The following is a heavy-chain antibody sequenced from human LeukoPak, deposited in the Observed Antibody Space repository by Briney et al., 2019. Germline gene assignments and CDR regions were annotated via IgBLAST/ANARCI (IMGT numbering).Heavy chain of an antibody. CDR1: GFTFSSYG. D-gene: IGHD1-26*01. CDR2: IWSDGSNK. CDR3: ARASGSYDY. V-gene: IGHV3-33*01. J-gene: IGHJ4*02. Sequence: GGSLRLSCAASGFTFSSYGLHWVRQAPGKGLEWVAVIWSDGSNKYYADTVKGRFTISTDNSKNTLYLQMNSLRAEDTAVYYCARASGSYDYWGQGTLVTVSS.